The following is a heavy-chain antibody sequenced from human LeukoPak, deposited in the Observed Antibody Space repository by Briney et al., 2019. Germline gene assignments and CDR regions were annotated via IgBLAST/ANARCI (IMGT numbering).Heavy chain of an antibody. V-gene: IGHV1-69*05. CDR2: IIPIFGTA. CDR1: GGTFSSYA. D-gene: IGHD3-22*01. Sequence: SVKVSCKASGGTFSSYAISWVRQAPGQGLEWMGGIIPIFGTANYAQKFQDRVTITTDESTSTAYMELSSLRSEDTAVYYCARDARYYYDSSGYYNFDYWGQGTLVTVSS. CDR3: ARDARYYYDSSGYYNFDY. J-gene: IGHJ4*02.